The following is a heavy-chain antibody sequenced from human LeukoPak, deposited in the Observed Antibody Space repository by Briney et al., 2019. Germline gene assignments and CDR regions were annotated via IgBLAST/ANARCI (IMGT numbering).Heavy chain of an antibody. CDR1: GGSISSSSYY. CDR2: IYYSGST. Sequence: SETLSLTCTVSGGSISSSSYYWGWIRQPPGKGLEWIGSIYYSGSTYYNPSLNSRVTISVDTSKKQFSLKLSSVTAADTAVYYCARHLWFGEFPTTPFGYWGQGTLVTVSS. V-gene: IGHV4-39*01. CDR3: ARHLWFGEFPTTPFGY. J-gene: IGHJ4*02. D-gene: IGHD3-10*01.